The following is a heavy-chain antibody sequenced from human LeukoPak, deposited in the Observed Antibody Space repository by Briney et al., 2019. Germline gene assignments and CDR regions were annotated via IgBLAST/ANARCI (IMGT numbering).Heavy chain of an antibody. J-gene: IGHJ4*02. CDR2: ISYDGSNK. CDR3: ARDDRVIASDY. V-gene: IGHV3-30-3*01. D-gene: IGHD2-21*01. Sequence: GGSLRLSCAASGFTFSSYAMHWVRQAPGKGLEWVAVISYDGSNKYYADSVKGRFTISRDNSKNTLYLQMNSLRAEDTAVYYCARDDRVIASDYWGQGTLVTVSS. CDR1: GFTFSSYA.